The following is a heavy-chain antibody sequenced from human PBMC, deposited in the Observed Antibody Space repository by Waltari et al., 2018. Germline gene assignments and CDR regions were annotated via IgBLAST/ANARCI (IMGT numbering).Heavy chain of an antibody. V-gene: IGHV4-59*01. CDR2: IYYSGST. CDR1: GGSISSYY. D-gene: IGHD2-15*01. J-gene: IGHJ6*02. CDR3: ARGHCSGGSCYYYGMDV. Sequence: QVQLQESGPGLVKPSETLSLTCTVSGGSISSYYWSWIRQPPGKGLEWIGYIYYSGSTNYNPSLKSRVTISVDTSKNQFSLKLSSVTAADTAVYYCARGHCSGGSCYYYGMDVWGQGTTVTVSS.